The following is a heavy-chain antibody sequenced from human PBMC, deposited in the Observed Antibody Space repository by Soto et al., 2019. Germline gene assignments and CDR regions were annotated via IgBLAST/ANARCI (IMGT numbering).Heavy chain of an antibody. CDR2: ISAYNGNT. V-gene: IGHV1-18*01. CDR3: ARVKYDSSGYYGPNFDY. J-gene: IGHJ4*02. CDR1: GYTFTSYG. D-gene: IGHD3-22*01. Sequence: ASVKVSCKASGYTFTSYGISWVRQAPGQGLEWMGWISAYNGNTNYAQKLQGKFTMTTDTSTSTAYMELRSLRSDDTAVYYCARVKYDSSGYYGPNFDYWGQGTLVTVSS.